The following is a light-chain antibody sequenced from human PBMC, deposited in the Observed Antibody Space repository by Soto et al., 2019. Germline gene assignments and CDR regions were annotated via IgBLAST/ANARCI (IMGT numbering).Light chain of an antibody. CDR3: QQYKDYAGFT. CDR1: QSVSDW. J-gene: IGKJ3*01. V-gene: IGKV1-5*03. Sequence: DIPMTQSPSTLSASVGDRVTITCRASQSVSDWLAWYQHKPGKAPKLLIYKASSVESGVPSRFSGSGSGTEFTLTISSLQPDDVATYYCQQYKDYAGFTFGPGTKVDIK. CDR2: KAS.